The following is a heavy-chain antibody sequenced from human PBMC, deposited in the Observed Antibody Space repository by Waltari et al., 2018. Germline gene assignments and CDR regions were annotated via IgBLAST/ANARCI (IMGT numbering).Heavy chain of an antibody. CDR2: ISYNGNT. V-gene: IGHV4-38-2*02. CDR3: ARGYNTGWYNS. J-gene: IGHJ5*01. D-gene: IGHD2-8*02. CDR1: GYSISNGYY. Sequence: QVQLQESDPGLVQPSETLSLPCTVAGYSISNGYYWGWIRPHPGRGLEWIATISYNGNTYYNPSLKSRVTITADTSKNQFYLTLTSVTAADTAIYYCARGYNTGWYNSWGHGTLVTVSS.